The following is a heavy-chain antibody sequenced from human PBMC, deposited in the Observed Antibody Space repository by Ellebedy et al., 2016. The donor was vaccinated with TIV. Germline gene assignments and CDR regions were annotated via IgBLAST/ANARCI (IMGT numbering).Heavy chain of an antibody. CDR3: AREQRERRGYSYYYYMDV. J-gene: IGHJ6*03. V-gene: IGHV3-21*01. D-gene: IGHD1-1*01. CDR2: ISSSTNYV. CDR1: GFTFSTYS. Sequence: PGGSLRLSCAASGFTFSTYSMNWVRQAPGKGLEWVSSISSSTNYVYYAYSLKGRFTISRDNAKNSLYLQMNSLSAEDPAVYYCAREQRERRGYSYYYYMDVWGMGTTVTVSS.